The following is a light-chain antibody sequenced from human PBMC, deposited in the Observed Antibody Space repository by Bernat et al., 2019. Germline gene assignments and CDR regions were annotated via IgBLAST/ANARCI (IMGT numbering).Light chain of an antibody. CDR1: SIDVGGYNL. CDR2: EVT. V-gene: IGLV2-23*02. Sequence: QSTLTQPASVSGSPGQSITISCSGASIDVGGYNLVSWYQQHPDKAPKLVIYEVTKRPAGVSDRFSGSKSGSTASLTISGLQAEDESHYYCCSYASSDTYVFGSGTRVTVL. CDR3: CSYASSDTYV. J-gene: IGLJ1*01.